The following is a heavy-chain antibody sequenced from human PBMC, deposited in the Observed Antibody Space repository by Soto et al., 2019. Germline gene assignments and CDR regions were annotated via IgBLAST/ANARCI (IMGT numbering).Heavy chain of an antibody. D-gene: IGHD3-22*01. CDR3: AREGYYDSSGYYH. Sequence: GASVKVSCKASGYTFTGYYMHWVRQAPGQGLEWMGWINPNSGGTNYAQKFQGRVTMTRDTSISTAYMELSRLRSDDTAVYYCAREGYYDSSGYYHWGQGTLVTVSS. V-gene: IGHV1-2*02. CDR2: INPNSGGT. CDR1: GYTFTGYY. J-gene: IGHJ5*02.